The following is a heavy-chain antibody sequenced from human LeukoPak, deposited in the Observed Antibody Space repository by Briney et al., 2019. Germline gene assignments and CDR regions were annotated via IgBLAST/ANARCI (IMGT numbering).Heavy chain of an antibody. CDR1: GYTFTSYG. CDR2: ISSYNGDT. V-gene: IGHV1-18*01. Sequence: GASVKVSSKASGYTFTSYGITWVRQAPGQGLERMGWISSYNGDTKYARKVQGRVTVTTDTSTSTAYMELRSLSLDDTAVYYCARGDYGGGFDYWGQGTLVTVSS. D-gene: IGHD4-23*01. CDR3: ARGDYGGGFDY. J-gene: IGHJ4*02.